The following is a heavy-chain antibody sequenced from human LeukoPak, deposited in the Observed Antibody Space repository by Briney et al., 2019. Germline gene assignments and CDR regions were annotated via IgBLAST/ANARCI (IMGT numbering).Heavy chain of an antibody. CDR1: GYDFTTYW. D-gene: IGHD6-13*01. J-gene: IGHJ4*02. CDR2: IYPGDSDT. CDR3: ARGTIAAALVMDY. Sequence: GESLKISCKGSGYDFTTYWSGWVRQMPGKGLEWMGIIYPGDSDTSYSPSFQGHVTISADKSISTAYLQWSSLKASDTAMYYCARGTIAAALVMDYWGQGTLVTVSS. V-gene: IGHV5-51*01.